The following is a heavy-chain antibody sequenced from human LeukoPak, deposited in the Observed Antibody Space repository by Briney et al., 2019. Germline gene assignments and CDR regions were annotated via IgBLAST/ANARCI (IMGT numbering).Heavy chain of an antibody. J-gene: IGHJ6*02. CDR1: VVTFDDYG. CDR2: INWNGGTT. D-gene: IGHD3-10*01. CDR3: AREGSGSPHYGMDV. V-gene: IGHV3-20*04. Sequence: GGSLTLSCAASVVTFDDYGISWVRQAPGKGLEWVSGINWNGGTTGYADSVKDRFTISRDNAKNSLYVQMNSLRAEDTALYYCAREGSGSPHYGMDVWGHGTTVTVSS.